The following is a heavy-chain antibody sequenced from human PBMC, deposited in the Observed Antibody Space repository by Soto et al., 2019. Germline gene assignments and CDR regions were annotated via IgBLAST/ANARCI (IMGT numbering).Heavy chain of an antibody. CDR3: ARDRSRGYSYGSDY. D-gene: IGHD5-18*01. V-gene: IGHV3-33*01. CDR2: IWYDGSNK. Sequence: GGSLRLSCAAAGFTFSSYGVHWVRQATDKGLEWVAVIWYDGSNKYYADSVKGRFTISRDNSKNTLYLQMNSLRAEDTAVYYCARDRSRGYSYGSDYWGQGTLVTVS. CDR1: GFTFSSYG. J-gene: IGHJ4*02.